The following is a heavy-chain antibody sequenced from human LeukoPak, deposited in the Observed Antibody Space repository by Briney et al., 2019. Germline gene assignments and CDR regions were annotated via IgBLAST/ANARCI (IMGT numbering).Heavy chain of an antibody. CDR3: ARRKFLGWFDP. CDR1: GYIFTTYD. D-gene: IGHD7-27*01. Sequence: GASVKVSCKASGYIFTTYDIGWVRQATGQGLEWMGWLNPNSGNAGFAQKFQGRVTISRNTSRSTAYMELSSLRSDDTAIYYCARRKFLGWFDPWGQGTLVTVSS. J-gene: IGHJ5*02. V-gene: IGHV1-8*03. CDR2: LNPNSGNA.